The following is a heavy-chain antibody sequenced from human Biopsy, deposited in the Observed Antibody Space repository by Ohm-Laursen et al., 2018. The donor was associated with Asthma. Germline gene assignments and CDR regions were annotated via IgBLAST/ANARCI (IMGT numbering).Heavy chain of an antibody. J-gene: IGHJ4*02. CDR2: IRQDGSDK. V-gene: IGHV3-7*03. D-gene: IGHD6-19*01. CDR3: ARGDSSGWSHYYLDY. Sequence: SLRLSCTASGFTFSNYWMSWVRQTPGNGLEWVANIRQDGSDKYYLDSVKGRFTVSRDNAKNSLFLQMNSLRAEDTAVYYGARGDSSGWSHYYLDYWGQGTLVTVSS. CDR1: GFTFSNYW.